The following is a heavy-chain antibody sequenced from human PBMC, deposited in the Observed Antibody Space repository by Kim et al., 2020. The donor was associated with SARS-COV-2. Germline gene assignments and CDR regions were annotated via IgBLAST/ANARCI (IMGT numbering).Heavy chain of an antibody. V-gene: IGHV4-31*03. Sequence: SETLSLTCTVSGGSISSGGYYWSWIRQHPGKGLEWIGYIYYSGSTYYNPSLKSRVTISVDTSKNQFSLKLSSVTAADTAVYYCARGGYDFWFDPWGQGTLVTVSS. J-gene: IGHJ5*02. D-gene: IGHD5-12*01. CDR2: IYYSGST. CDR3: ARGGYDFWFDP. CDR1: GGSISSGGYY.